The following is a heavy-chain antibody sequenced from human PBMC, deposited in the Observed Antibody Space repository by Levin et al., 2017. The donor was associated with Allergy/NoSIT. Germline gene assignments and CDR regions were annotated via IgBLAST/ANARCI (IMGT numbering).Heavy chain of an antibody. CDR3: GRFRPLSGLIGRRVDYDYYYYSMDV. D-gene: IGHD4-17*01. Sequence: ASVKVSCYTSGYTFKDYGVGWVRQAPGQGLEWLGWISASSGDRSYALNLRGRITMTTDASTSTAHLDLGRLKSDDTAVYFCGRFRPLSGLIGRRVDYDYYYYSMDVWGQGTTVTVSS. CDR2: ISASSGDR. J-gene: IGHJ6*02. CDR1: GYTFKDYG. V-gene: IGHV1-18*01.